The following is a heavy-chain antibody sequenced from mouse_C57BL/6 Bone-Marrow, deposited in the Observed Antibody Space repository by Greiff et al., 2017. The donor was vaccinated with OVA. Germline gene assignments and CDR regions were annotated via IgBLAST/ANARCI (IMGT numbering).Heavy chain of an antibody. D-gene: IGHD3-1*01. V-gene: IGHV1-42*01. CDR3: ARWGYDAMDY. Sequence: EVKLVESGPELVKPGASVKISCKASGYSFTGYYMNWVKQSPEKSLEWIGEINPSTGGTTYNQKFKAKATLTVDTSSSTAYMQLKSLTSEDSAVYYCARWGYDAMDYWGQGTSVTVSS. J-gene: IGHJ4*01. CDR2: INPSTGGT. CDR1: GYSFTGYY.